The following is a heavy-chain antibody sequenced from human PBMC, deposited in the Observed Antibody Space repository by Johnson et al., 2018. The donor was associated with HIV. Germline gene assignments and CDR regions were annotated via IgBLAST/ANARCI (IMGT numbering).Heavy chain of an antibody. J-gene: IGHJ3*02. CDR1: GFTFGDYA. D-gene: IGHD3-9*01. Sequence: VQLVESGGGLVQPGRSLRLSCTASGFTFGDYAMSWVRQAPGKGLEWVGFIRSTSYGGTIEYAASVKGRFTISRDDSKSIAYLQMNSLRPEDTAVDYCAKDRNYDILSIWGQGTVVTVSS. CDR3: AKDRNYDILSI. CDR2: IRSTSYGGTI. V-gene: IGHV3-49*04.